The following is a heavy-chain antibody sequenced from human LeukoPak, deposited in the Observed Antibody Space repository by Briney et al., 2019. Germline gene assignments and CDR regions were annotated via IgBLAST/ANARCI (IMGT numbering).Heavy chain of an antibody. CDR1: GYKFTNYW. D-gene: IGHD6-25*01. V-gene: IGHV5-51*01. Sequence: GESLKISCKGSGYKFTNYWIAWVRQMPGQGLEWLGFIYPRDSDTRYSPSFQGQVSISVDTSIDTAYLQWSSVKASDTAMYYCARLLAAPYYINFWGQGTPVTVSS. J-gene: IGHJ4*02. CDR2: IYPRDSDT. CDR3: ARLLAAPYYINF.